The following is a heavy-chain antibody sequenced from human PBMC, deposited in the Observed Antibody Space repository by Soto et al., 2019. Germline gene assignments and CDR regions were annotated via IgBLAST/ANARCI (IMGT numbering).Heavy chain of an antibody. CDR3: ARWSGYPTYGMDV. Sequence: GGSLRLSCAASGFTFSSYGMHWVRQAPGKGLEWVAVIWYDGSNKYYADSVKGRFTISRDNSKNTLYLQMNSLRAEDTAVYYCARWSGYPTYGMDVWGQGTTVTVSS. J-gene: IGHJ6*02. CDR1: GFTFSSYG. D-gene: IGHD3-3*01. CDR2: IWYDGSNK. V-gene: IGHV3-33*01.